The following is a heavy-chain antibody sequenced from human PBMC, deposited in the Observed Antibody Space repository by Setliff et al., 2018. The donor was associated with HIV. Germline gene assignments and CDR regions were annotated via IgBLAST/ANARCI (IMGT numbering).Heavy chain of an antibody. CDR2: MVPIFGTT. CDR3: ATSGTYYYGSGTYHASAY. V-gene: IGHV1-69*06. D-gene: IGHD3-10*01. J-gene: IGHJ4*02. CDR1: GGTFSSYT. Sequence: SVKVSCKASGGTFSSYTISWVRQAPGQGLEWMGGMVPIFGTTNYAQKFQGRVTITADTSTDTSDMELSSLRSEDTAVFYCATSGTYYYGSGTYHASAYWGQGTLVTVSS.